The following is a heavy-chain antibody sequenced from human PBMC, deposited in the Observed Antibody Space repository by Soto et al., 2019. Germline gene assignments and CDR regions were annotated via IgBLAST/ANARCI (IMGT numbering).Heavy chain of an antibody. Sequence: EVQLLESGGGLVQPGGSLRLSCAASGFAFSNHAMNWVRQAPGKGLEWVSGISGSGGSTNYADSVKGRFTISRDNSKNTLYLQMNSLRVEDTGIYYCAKDKGTTPKYYLDYWGQGTLVTVSS. V-gene: IGHV3-23*01. CDR1: GFAFSNHA. J-gene: IGHJ4*02. CDR2: ISGSGGST. CDR3: AKDKGTTPKYYLDY.